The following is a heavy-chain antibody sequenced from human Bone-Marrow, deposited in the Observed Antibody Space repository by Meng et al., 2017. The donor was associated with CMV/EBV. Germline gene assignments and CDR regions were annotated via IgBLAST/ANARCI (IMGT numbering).Heavy chain of an antibody. CDR1: GFIFSNHG. V-gene: IGHV3-23*01. D-gene: IGHD3-9*01. Sequence: GESLKISCAASGFIFSNHGMSWVRQAPGKGLEWVSAISGSGGDTYYAGSVEGRFTISRDNSKNTLYLQMNSLRAEDTAVYYCAKFRHSDWLLSLASWGQGTLVTVSS. CDR2: ISGSGGDT. CDR3: AKFRHSDWLLSLAS. J-gene: IGHJ5*02.